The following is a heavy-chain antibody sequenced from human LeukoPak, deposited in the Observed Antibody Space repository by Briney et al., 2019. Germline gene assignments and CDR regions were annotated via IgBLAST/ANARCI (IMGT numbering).Heavy chain of an antibody. V-gene: IGHV3-21*01. CDR1: GFTFSSYS. J-gene: IGHJ4*02. D-gene: IGHD3-22*01. CDR2: ISSSSSYI. CDR3: AKIDSSGYAGDY. Sequence: KTGGSLRLSCAASGFTFSSYSMNWVRQAPGKGLEWVSSISSSSSYIYYADSVKGRFTISRDNSKNTLYLQMNSLRAEDTAVYYCAKIDSSGYAGDYWGQGTLVTVSS.